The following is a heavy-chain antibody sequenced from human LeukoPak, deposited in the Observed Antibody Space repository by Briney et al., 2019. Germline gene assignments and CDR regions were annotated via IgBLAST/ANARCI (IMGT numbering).Heavy chain of an antibody. CDR2: IWDDGSNK. CDR3: ARSTAYYDFWSGYPDDY. CDR1: GFTFSSYG. Sequence: GGSLRLSCAASGFTFSSYGMHWVRQAPGKGLEWVAVIWDDGSNKDYADSVKGRFTISRDKSKNTRDLQMNSLRAEDTAVYYCARSTAYYDFWSGYPDDYWGQGTLVTVSS. V-gene: IGHV3-33*01. D-gene: IGHD3-3*01. J-gene: IGHJ4*02.